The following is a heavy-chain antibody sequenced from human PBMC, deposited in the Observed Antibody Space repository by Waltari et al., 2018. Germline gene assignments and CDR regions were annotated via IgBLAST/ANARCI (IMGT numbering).Heavy chain of an antibody. V-gene: IGHV3-33*01. D-gene: IGHD6-6*01. CDR2: LWYDGSNK. Sequence: QVQLVESGGGVVQPGRSLRLSCAASGFTFSSYGMHWVRQAPGKGLEWVAVLWYDGSNKYYADSVKGRFTISRDNSKNTLYLQMNSLRAEDTAVYYCARVRGIAARLNYYYGMDVWGQGTTVTVSS. CDR3: ARVRGIAARLNYYYGMDV. J-gene: IGHJ6*02. CDR1: GFTFSSYG.